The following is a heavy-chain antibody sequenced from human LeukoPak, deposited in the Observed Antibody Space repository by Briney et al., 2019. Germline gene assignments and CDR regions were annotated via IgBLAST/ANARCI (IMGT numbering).Heavy chain of an antibody. CDR2: ISSSSSYI. D-gene: IGHD6-13*01. V-gene: IGHV3-21*01. CDR3: ARDPASYRIAAPPDYYYYMDV. CDR1: GFTFSSYS. Sequence: PGGSLRLSCAASGFTFSSYSMNWVRQAPGKGLEWVSSISSSSSYIYYADSVKGRFTISRDNAKNSLYLQMNSLRAEDTAVYYCARDPASYRIAAPPDYYYYMDVWGKGTTVTVPS. J-gene: IGHJ6*03.